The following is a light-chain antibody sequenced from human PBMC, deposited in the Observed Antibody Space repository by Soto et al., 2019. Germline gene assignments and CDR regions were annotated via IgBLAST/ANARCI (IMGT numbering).Light chain of an antibody. CDR1: QSISSY. CDR3: QQTYSTFWT. CDR2: AAS. Sequence: DIQMTQSPSSLSPSVGYRVTVTCGASQSISSYLNWYQQKPGIAPKLLIYAASSLQSGVPSRFSGSGSGTDFTLTISSLQPEDFATYYCQQTYSTFWTFGQGTKVDI. V-gene: IGKV1-39*01. J-gene: IGKJ1*01.